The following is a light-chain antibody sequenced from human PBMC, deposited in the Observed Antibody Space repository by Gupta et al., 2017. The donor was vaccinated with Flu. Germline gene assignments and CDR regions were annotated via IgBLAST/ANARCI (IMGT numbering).Light chain of an antibody. CDR3: QQDSSSPYT. V-gene: IGKV3-20*01. J-gene: IGKJ1*01. Sequence: EIVLTQSPGTLSLSPGERATLSCRASQSIRSSQLAWYQQEPGQAPRLLIYGASSRATGIPDRFSGSGSGTDFTLTISRLEPEDFAVYYCQQDSSSPYTFGRGTKVEI. CDR1: QSIRSSQ. CDR2: GAS.